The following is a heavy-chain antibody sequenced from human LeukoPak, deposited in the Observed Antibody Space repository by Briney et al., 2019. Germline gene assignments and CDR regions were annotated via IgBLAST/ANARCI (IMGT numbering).Heavy chain of an antibody. J-gene: IGHJ4*02. V-gene: IGHV3-48*03. CDR2: ISGSGSTI. D-gene: IGHD6-6*01. Sequence: GGSLRLSCAASGFTFSSYEMNWVRQAPGKGLEWVSYISGSGSTIYYADSVKGRFTISRDNAKNSLYLQMNSLRAEDTAVYYCARDFERRGSSSVDYWGQGTLVTVSS. CDR3: ARDFERRGSSSVDY. CDR1: GFTFSSYE.